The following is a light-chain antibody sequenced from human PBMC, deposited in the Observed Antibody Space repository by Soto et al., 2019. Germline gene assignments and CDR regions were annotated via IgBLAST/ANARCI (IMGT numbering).Light chain of an antibody. CDR1: QSISSW. CDR3: QQYNTYST. J-gene: IGKJ1*01. Sequence: DIQMTQSPSTLSASVGDRVTITFRASQSISSWLAWYQQKPGKAPSLLIYKASSLESGVPSRFSGSGSGTEFTLTISSLQPDDFATYYCQQYNTYSTFGQGTKVDIK. V-gene: IGKV1-5*03. CDR2: KAS.